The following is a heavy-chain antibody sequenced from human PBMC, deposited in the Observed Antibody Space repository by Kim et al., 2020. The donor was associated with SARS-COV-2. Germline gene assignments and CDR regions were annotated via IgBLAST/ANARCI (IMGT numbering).Heavy chain of an antibody. CDR2: IYYSGST. CDR1: GGSISSYY. CDR3: ARARGCSSTSCSYYGMDV. J-gene: IGHJ6*02. V-gene: IGHV4-59*13. D-gene: IGHD2-2*01. Sequence: GSLRLSCTVSGGSISSYYWSWIRQPPGKGLEWIGYIYYSGSTNYNPSLKSRVTISVDTSKNQFSLKLSSVTAADTAVYYCARARGCSSTSCSYYGMDVWGQGTTVTVSS.